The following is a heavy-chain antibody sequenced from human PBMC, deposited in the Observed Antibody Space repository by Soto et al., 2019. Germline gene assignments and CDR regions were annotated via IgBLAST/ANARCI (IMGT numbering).Heavy chain of an antibody. CDR3: ARSMVRGVSLASDI. CDR2: IIPIFGTA. Sequence: SGAEVKKPGSSVQVSCKASGVTFSSYAISWVRQAPGHGLEWMGGIIPIFGTANYAQKFQGRVTITADESTSTAYMELSSLRSEDTAVYYCARSMVRGVSLASDIWGQGTMVTVSS. J-gene: IGHJ3*02. V-gene: IGHV1-69*01. D-gene: IGHD3-10*01. CDR1: GVTFSSYA.